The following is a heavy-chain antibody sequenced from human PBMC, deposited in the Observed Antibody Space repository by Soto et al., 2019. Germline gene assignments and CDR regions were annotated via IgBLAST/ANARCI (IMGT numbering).Heavy chain of an antibody. D-gene: IGHD2-21*01. Sequence: QVLLQQSGPGLVKPSGTLSLTCGISGGSISSSRWWSWVRQSPGKGLEWLGEVYHSGSANYNPSLKSRLSISVDRSRNNLSLNLTSLNAADTAVYYGARDVRRYYSVQFDSWGQGTLVIVSS. CDR3: ARDVRRYYSVQFDS. CDR2: VYHSGSA. V-gene: IGHV4-4*02. J-gene: IGHJ4*02. CDR1: GGSISSSRW.